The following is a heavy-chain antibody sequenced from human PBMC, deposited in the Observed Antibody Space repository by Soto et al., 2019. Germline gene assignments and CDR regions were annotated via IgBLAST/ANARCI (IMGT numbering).Heavy chain of an antibody. J-gene: IGHJ6*03. CDR3: ARGLNYYYYYYMDV. CDR1: GGSFSGYY. Sequence: PSETLSLTCAVYGGSFSGYYWSLIRQPPGKGLEWIGEINHSGSTNYNPSLKSRVTISVDTSKNQFSLKLSSVTAADTAVYYCARGLNYYYYYYMDVWGKGTTVTVSS. V-gene: IGHV4-34*01. CDR2: INHSGST.